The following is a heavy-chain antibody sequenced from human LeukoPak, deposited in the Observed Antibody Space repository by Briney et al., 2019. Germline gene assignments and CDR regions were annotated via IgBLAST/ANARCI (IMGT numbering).Heavy chain of an antibody. CDR3: ARARVRVRSLESLDY. Sequence: TSETLSLTCAVSGGSISSGGYSWSWIRQPPGKGLEWIGYIYHSGSTYYNPSLKSRVTISVDTPNNQFSLKLSSVTAADTAVYYCARARVRVRSLESLDYWGQGTLVTVSS. CDR2: IYHSGST. D-gene: IGHD3-3*01. CDR1: GGSISSGGYS. J-gene: IGHJ4*02. V-gene: IGHV4-30-2*01.